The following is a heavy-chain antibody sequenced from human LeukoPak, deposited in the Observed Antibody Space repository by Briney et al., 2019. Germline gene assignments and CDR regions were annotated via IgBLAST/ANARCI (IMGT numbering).Heavy chain of an antibody. V-gene: IGHV3-30*04. D-gene: IGHD6-13*01. J-gene: IGHJ4*02. CDR1: GFTFTTYA. Sequence: GRSLRLSCAASGFTFTTYAMHWVRQAPGEGLEWVAVISDDGSNTSYLDSVKDRFTISRDNSKDTLYLQMNSLRAEDTAVYYCARVARESSSWYYFDYWGQGMLVTVSS. CDR2: ISDDGSNT. CDR3: ARVARESSSWYYFDY.